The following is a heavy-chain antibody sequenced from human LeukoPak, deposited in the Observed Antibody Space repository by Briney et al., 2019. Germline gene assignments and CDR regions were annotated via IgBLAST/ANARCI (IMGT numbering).Heavy chain of an antibody. J-gene: IGHJ4*01. V-gene: IGHV4-39*01. CDR1: GDSISSDNHY. D-gene: IGHD3-9*01. CDR3: ARSRRDWYFAF. CDR2: IYHTGST. Sequence: SETLSLTCTVSGDSISSDNHYWDWIRQPPGKGLEWIGSIYHTGSTYDNPSLNSRATISVDTSKNQFSLKLTSVTAADTAVYYCARSRRDWYFAFWGQGALVIVSS.